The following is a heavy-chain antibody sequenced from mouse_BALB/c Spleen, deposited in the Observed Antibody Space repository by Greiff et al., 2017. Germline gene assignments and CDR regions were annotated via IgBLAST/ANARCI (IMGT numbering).Heavy chain of an antibody. D-gene: IGHD2-1*01. CDR2: ISSGGST. V-gene: IGHV5-6-5*01. CDR1: GFTFSSYA. J-gene: IGHJ2*01. CDR3: ARRGYGNYFDY. Sequence: EVMLVESGGGLVKPGGSLKLSCAASGFTFSSYAMSWVRQTPEKRLEWVASISSGGSTYYPDSVKGRFTISRDNARNILYLQMSSLMSEDTAMYYCARRGYGNYFDYWGQGTTLTVSS.